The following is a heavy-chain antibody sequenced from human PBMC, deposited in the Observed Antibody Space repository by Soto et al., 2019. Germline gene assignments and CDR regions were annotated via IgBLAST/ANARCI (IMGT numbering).Heavy chain of an antibody. V-gene: IGHV3-73*02. J-gene: IGHJ6*02. CDR3: TGPVRKPATATTTSSYYYGMDV. CDR1: GFTFSGSA. CDR2: IRSKANSYAT. D-gene: IGHD5-12*01. Sequence: EVQLVESGGGLVQPGGSLKLSCAASGFTFSGSAMHWVRQASGKGLEWVGRIRSKANSYATAYAASVKGRFTISRDTSKNTAFLQMNSLKPEDTAGFYCTGPVRKPATATTTSSYYYGMDVWGQGTTFTVS.